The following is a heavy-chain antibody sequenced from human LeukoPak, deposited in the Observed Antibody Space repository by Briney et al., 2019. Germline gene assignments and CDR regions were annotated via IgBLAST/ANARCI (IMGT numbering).Heavy chain of an antibody. V-gene: IGHV1-2*02. J-gene: IGHJ4*02. CDR2: INPNSGGT. D-gene: IGHD2-2*01. CDR3: AGAWDVVVPAAIWGAAY. Sequence: ASVKVSCKASGYTFTGYYMHWVRQAPGQGLEWMGWINPNSGGTNYAQKFQGRVTMTRDTSISTAYMELSRLRSDDTAVYYCAGAWDVVVPAAIWGAAYWGQGTLVTVSA. CDR1: GYTFTGYY.